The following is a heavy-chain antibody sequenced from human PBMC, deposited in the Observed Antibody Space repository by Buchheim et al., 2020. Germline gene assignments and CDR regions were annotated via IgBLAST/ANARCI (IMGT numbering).Heavy chain of an antibody. J-gene: IGHJ4*02. CDR3: AREQQLVRNFDY. D-gene: IGHD6-13*01. CDR2: ISYDGSNK. CDR1: GFTFSSYA. Sequence: QVQLVESGGGVVQPGRSLRLSCAASGFTFSSYAMHWVRQAPGKGLEWVAVISYDGSNKYYADSVKGRFTISRANSKNTLYLPMNSLRAEDTAVYYCAREQQLVRNFDYWGQGTL. V-gene: IGHV3-30-3*01.